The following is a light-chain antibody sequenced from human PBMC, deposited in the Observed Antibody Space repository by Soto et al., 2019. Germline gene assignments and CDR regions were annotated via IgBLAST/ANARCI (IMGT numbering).Light chain of an antibody. CDR3: QQYGSSPLWT. J-gene: IGKJ1*01. CDR1: QSVSSSY. Sequence: EIVLTQSPGTLSLSPGERATLSCRASQSVSSSYLAWYQQKPGQAPRLLIYGASSMATGIPDRFSGSGSGTDFTLTISRLEPEDCAVYYCQQYGSSPLWTFGQGTKVEIK. CDR2: GAS. V-gene: IGKV3-20*01.